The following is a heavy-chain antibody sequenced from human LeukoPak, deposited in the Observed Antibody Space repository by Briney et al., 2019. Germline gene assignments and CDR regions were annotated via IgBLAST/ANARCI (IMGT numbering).Heavy chain of an antibody. J-gene: IGHJ4*02. CDR2: INHSGST. Sequence: SETLSLTCAVYGGSFSGYYWSWIRQPPGKGLEWIGEINHSGSTNYNPSLKSRVTISVYTSKNQFSLKLSSVTAADMAVCYCARSRYSGSYHYWGQGTLVTVSS. D-gene: IGHD1-26*01. CDR3: ARSRYSGSYHY. V-gene: IGHV4-34*01. CDR1: GGSFSGYY.